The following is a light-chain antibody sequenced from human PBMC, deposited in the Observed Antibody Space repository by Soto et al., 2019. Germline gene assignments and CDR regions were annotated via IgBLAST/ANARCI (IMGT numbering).Light chain of an antibody. CDR3: QQLFDSPIT. J-gene: IGKJ5*01. CDR2: AAS. V-gene: IGKV1-9*01. Sequence: IQRTQSPSFLSPSIGESFRITCLASQVISTSLAWYQVKPGKAPKLLIYAASTLESGVPSRFSATVSGTEFSITITSLQPEDFANYYCQQLFDSPITFGPGTRLEIK. CDR1: QVISTS.